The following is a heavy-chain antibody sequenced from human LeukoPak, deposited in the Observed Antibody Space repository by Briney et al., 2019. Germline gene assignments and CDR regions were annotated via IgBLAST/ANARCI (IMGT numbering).Heavy chain of an antibody. CDR2: IRYDGSNK. Sequence: GGSLKLSCAASGFTFSSYGMHWVRQAPGKGLEWVAFIRYDGSNKYYADSVKGRFTISRDNSKNTLYLQMNSLRAEDTAVYYCAKVPHAREPYFDYWGQGTLVTVSS. CDR3: AKVPHAREPYFDY. D-gene: IGHD1-14*01. V-gene: IGHV3-30*02. J-gene: IGHJ4*02. CDR1: GFTFSSYG.